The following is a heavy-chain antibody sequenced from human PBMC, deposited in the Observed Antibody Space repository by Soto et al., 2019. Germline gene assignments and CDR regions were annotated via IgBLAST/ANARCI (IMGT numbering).Heavy chain of an antibody. Sequence: GGSLRLSCAASGFTFSSYSMHWVRQAPGKGLEWVSSIGTRSDIYYADSVKGRFTISRDNAKNSLSLQMNSMTAEDTAVYYCAREETAWPLAYGLDVWGQGTTVTVSS. CDR3: AREETAWPLAYGLDV. CDR1: GFTFSSYS. CDR2: IGTRSDI. V-gene: IGHV3-21*01. D-gene: IGHD2-21*02. J-gene: IGHJ6*02.